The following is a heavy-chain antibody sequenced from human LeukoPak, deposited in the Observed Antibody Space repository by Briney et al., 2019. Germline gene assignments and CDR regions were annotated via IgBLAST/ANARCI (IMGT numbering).Heavy chain of an antibody. CDR1: GGTFSSYA. CDR3: ARGGLRYFDWLLC. CDR2: INPIFGTA. J-gene: IGHJ4*02. D-gene: IGHD3-9*01. Sequence: ASVKVSCKASGGTFSSYAISWVRQAPGQGLEWMGGINPIFGTANYAQKFQGRVTITTDESTSTAYMELSSLRSEDTAVYYCARGGLRYFDWLLCWGQGTLVTVSS. V-gene: IGHV1-69*05.